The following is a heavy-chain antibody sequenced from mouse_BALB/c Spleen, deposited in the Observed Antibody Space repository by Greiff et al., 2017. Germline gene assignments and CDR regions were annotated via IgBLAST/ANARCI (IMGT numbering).Heavy chain of an antibody. CDR1: GFTFSSYG. Sequence: EVKLVESGGGLVQPGGSLKLSCAASGFTFSSYGMSWVRQTPDKRLELVATINSNGGSTYYPDSVKGRFTISRDNAKNTLYLQMSSLKSEDTAMYYSARVDGNSYAMDYWGQGTPVTVSS. V-gene: IGHV5-6-3*01. D-gene: IGHD2-1*01. J-gene: IGHJ4*01. CDR2: INSNGGST. CDR3: ARVDGNSYAMDY.